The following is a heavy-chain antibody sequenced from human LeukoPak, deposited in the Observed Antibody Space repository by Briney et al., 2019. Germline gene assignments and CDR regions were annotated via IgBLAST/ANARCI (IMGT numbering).Heavy chain of an antibody. Sequence: ASVKASCKASGYTFTSYGISWVRQAPGQGLEWMGWISAYNGNTNYAQKLQGRVTMTTDTSTSTAYMELRSLRSDDTAVYYCARDLDIVVVPAAPGDYWGQGTLVTVSS. CDR3: ARDLDIVVVPAAPGDY. V-gene: IGHV1-18*01. CDR1: GYTFTSYG. D-gene: IGHD2-2*03. CDR2: ISAYNGNT. J-gene: IGHJ4*02.